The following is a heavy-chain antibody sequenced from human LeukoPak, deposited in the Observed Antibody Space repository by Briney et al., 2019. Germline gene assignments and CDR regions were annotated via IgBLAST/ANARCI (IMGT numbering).Heavy chain of an antibody. D-gene: IGHD5-24*01. CDR3: ASTTRRDGYNPLGDY. Sequence: TSETLSLTCTVSGVSISSYYWSWIRQPAGKGLEWLGRIYTSGSTNYNPSLKSRVTMSVHTSKNQFSLKLSSVTAADTAVYYCASTTRRDGYNPLGDYWGQGTLVTVSS. CDR2: IYTSGST. V-gene: IGHV4-4*07. CDR1: GVSISSYY. J-gene: IGHJ4*02.